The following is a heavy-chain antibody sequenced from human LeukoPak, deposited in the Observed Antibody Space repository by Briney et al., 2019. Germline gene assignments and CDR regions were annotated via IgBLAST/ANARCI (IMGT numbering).Heavy chain of an antibody. CDR3: VRDGDDYNFDY. CDR1: GFSISSFW. Sequence: PGGSLRLSCAASGFSISSFWMHWVRHAPGKGLVWVSRVNGEGGYRNYADAVKGRFTISRNNARNTLYLQMHSLRAEDTAVYYCVRDGDDYNFDYWGQGRLVTVSS. D-gene: IGHD5-24*01. J-gene: IGHJ4*02. V-gene: IGHV3-74*01. CDR2: VNGEGGYR.